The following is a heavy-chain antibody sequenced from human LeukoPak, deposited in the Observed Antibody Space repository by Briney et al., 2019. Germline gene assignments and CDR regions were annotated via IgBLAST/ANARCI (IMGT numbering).Heavy chain of an antibody. CDR2: IYYSGST. CDR3: ARGCITASWCMVD. D-gene: IGHD1-20*01. V-gene: IGHV4-59*01. Sequence: SETLSLTRTVSGGSISSYYWSWIRQPPGKGLEWIGYIYYSGSTNYNPSLKSRVTISVDTSKNQFSLKLSSVTAADTAVYYCARGCITASWCMVDWGQGTLVTVSS. CDR1: GGSISSYY. J-gene: IGHJ4*02.